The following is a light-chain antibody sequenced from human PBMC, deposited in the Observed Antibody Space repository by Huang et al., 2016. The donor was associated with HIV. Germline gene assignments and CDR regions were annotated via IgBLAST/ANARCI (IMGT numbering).Light chain of an antibody. CDR3: QQYYIYPHA. V-gene: IGKV1-8*01. CDR1: QGISSY. CDR2: SAS. J-gene: IGKJ2*01. Sequence: AIRMTQSPSSLSASTENSVTITCRASQGISSYLALYQQKPGKAPKLLIPSASTLQGGVPSRFRGSGFGTDFTLTISSLQSEDLGTYYCQQYYIYPHACGQGTKLEI.